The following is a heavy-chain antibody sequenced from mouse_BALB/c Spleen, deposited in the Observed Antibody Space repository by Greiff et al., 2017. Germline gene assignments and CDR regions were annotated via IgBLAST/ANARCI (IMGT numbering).Heavy chain of an antibody. Sequence: VKLVESGPGLVAPSQSLSITCTVSGFSLTSYGVHWVRQPPGKGLEWLGVIWAGGSTNYNSALMSRLSISKDNSKSQVFLKMNSLQTDDTAMYYCARDYDGYSYAMDYWGQGTSVTVSS. CDR3: ARDYDGYSYAMDY. V-gene: IGHV2-9*02. CDR2: IWAGGST. J-gene: IGHJ4*01. D-gene: IGHD2-3*01. CDR1: GFSLTSYG.